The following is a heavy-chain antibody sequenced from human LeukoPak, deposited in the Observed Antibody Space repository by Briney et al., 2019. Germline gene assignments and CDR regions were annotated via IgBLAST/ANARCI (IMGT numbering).Heavy chain of an antibody. CDR3: ARDVSYGFDN. J-gene: IGHJ3*02. Sequence: GGSLRLSCAASGFTFSGYWMHWVRQAPGKGLVWVSRINGDGSSISYADSVKGRFTISRDNAKNTLYLQMNSLRAEDTAVYYCARDVSYGFDNWGQGTMVTVSS. CDR1: GFTFSGYW. V-gene: IGHV3-74*01. CDR2: INGDGSSI.